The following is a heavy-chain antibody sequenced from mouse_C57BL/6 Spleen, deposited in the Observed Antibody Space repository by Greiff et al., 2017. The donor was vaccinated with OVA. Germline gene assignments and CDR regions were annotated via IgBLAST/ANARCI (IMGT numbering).Heavy chain of an antibody. CDR1: GYTFTSYW. D-gene: IGHD1-1*01. CDR3: ARPITTVVATRGYFDV. Sequence: QVQLQQPGAELVRPGTSVKLSCKASGYTFTSYWMHWVKQRPGQGLEWIGVIDPSDSYTNYNQKFKGKATLTVDTSSSTAYMQLSSLTSEDSAVYYCARPITTVVATRGYFDVWGKGTTVTVSS. CDR2: IDPSDSYT. J-gene: IGHJ1*03. V-gene: IGHV1-59*01.